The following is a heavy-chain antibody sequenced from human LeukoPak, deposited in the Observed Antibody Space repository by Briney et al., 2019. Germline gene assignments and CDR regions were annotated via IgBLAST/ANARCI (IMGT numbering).Heavy chain of an antibody. CDR3: ASLQLWEYYSDY. CDR1: GGSISSYY. J-gene: IGHJ4*02. CDR2: IYTTGST. Sequence: PSETLSLTCTVAGGSISSYYWSWIRQPAGKGLEWIGRIYTTGSTYYNPSLKSRVTMSVDTSKNQFSLKLSSVTAADTAVYYCASLQLWEYYSDYCGQGTLVTVSS. D-gene: IGHD1-1*01. V-gene: IGHV4-4*07.